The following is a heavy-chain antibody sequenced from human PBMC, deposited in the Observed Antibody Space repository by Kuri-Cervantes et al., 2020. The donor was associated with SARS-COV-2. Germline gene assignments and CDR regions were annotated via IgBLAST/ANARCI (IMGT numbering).Heavy chain of an antibody. V-gene: IGHV1-2*04. CDR2: INPNSGGT. D-gene: IGHD5-18*01. CDR3: ARGLDTAMANYFDY. J-gene: IGHJ4*02. Sequence: GGSLRLSCKASGYTFTGYYMHWVRQAPGQGLEWMGWINPNSGGTNYAQKFQGWVTMTRDTSISTAYMELSRLRSDDTAAYYCARGLDTAMANYFDYWGQGTLVTVSS. CDR1: GYTFTGYY.